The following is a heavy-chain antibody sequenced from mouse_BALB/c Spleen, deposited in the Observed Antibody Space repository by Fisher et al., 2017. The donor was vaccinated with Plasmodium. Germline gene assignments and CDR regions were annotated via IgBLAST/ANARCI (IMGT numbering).Heavy chain of an antibody. Sequence: QKFKGKATLTLDKSSSAVCMQLTSLTSEDSAVYYCVRRDRGVMDFWGQGTSVTVSS. CDR3: VRRDRGVMDF. V-gene: IGHV1-42*01. J-gene: IGHJ4*01.